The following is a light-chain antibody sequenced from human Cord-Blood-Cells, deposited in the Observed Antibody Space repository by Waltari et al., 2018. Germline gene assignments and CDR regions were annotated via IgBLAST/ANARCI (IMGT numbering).Light chain of an antibody. J-gene: IGKJ5*01. V-gene: IGKV3-11*01. Sequence: EIVLTQSPATLSLSPGERATLSCRASQSVSSYLAWYQQKPGHAPRLLIYDASNRGTGIPARFSGSGSGTDFTLTISSLEPEEFAVYYCQQRSNWPFTFGQGTRLEIK. CDR1: QSVSSY. CDR2: DAS. CDR3: QQRSNWPFT.